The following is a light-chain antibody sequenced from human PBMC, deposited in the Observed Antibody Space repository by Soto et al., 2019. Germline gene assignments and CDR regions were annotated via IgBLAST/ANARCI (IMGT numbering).Light chain of an antibody. CDR2: AAS. J-gene: IGKJ1*01. CDR3: QQTYTSVAT. Sequence: DIQVTQSPSSLSASVGDSVTLSCQTSQRVDSYIHWYQHQSGKPPKLLIYAASTLQDGVPSRFSGGGSGTAFSLIITWLQPGDSATSYCQQTYTSVATFGQGTKV. V-gene: IGKV1-39*01. CDR1: QRVDSY.